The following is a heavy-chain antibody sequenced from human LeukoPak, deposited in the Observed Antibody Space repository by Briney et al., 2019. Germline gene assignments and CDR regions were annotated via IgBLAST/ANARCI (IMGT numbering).Heavy chain of an antibody. Sequence: ASVKVSCKASGYTFTSYDINWVRQATGQGLEWMGWMNPNSGNTGYAQKFQGRVTITRNTSISTAYMELSSLRSEDPAVYYCARGGLLSSGYHPSDYWGQGTLVTVSS. CDR3: ARGGLLSSGYHPSDY. CDR2: MNPNSGNT. V-gene: IGHV1-8*03. D-gene: IGHD3-22*01. J-gene: IGHJ4*02. CDR1: GYTFTSYD.